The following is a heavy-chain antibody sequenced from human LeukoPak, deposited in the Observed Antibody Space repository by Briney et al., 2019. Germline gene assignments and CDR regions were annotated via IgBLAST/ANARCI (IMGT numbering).Heavy chain of an antibody. J-gene: IGHJ4*02. CDR2: IYPGDSDT. Sequence: GESLKIFCKGSGYSFTSYWIGWVRQMPGKGLEWMGIIYPGDSDTRYSPSFQGQVTISADKSISTAYLQWSSLKASDTAMYYCARHVSPGRDPSIAALGYWGQGTLVTVSS. CDR1: GYSFTSYW. V-gene: IGHV5-51*01. CDR3: ARHVSPGRDPSIAALGY. D-gene: IGHD6-6*01.